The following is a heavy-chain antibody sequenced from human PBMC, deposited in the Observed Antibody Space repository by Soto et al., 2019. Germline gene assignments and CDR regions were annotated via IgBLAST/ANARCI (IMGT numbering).Heavy chain of an antibody. J-gene: IGHJ5*02. CDR2: INPNSGGT. CDR1: GYTFTGYY. Sequence: ASVKVSCKASGYTFTGYYMHWVRQAPGQGLEWMGWINPNSGGTNYAQKFQGWVTMTRDTSISTAYMELSRLRSDDTAVYYCARGDTVLVPATKYGFDPWGQGTLVTVSS. CDR3: ARGDTVLVPATKYGFDP. D-gene: IGHD2-2*01. V-gene: IGHV1-2*04.